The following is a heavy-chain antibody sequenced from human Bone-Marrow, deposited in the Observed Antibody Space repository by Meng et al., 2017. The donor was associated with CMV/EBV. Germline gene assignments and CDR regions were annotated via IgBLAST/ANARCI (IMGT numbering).Heavy chain of an antibody. Sequence: SGCSVTSNYRNWVRQAPGKGLEWVSVLYSGGSTSYGDSVRGRFTLSRDNSKNTVYLQMNNLRGEDTAMYYCARDGNYFDTSVYFGFEYWGQGTLVTVSS. D-gene: IGHD3-22*01. V-gene: IGHV3-53*01. CDR2: LYSGGST. CDR1: GCSVTSNY. CDR3: ARDGNYFDTSVYFGFEY. J-gene: IGHJ4*02.